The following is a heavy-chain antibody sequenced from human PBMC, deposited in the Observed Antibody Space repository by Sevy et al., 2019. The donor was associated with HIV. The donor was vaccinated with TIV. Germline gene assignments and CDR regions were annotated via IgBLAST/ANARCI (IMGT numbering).Heavy chain of an antibody. J-gene: IGHJ5*02. V-gene: IGHV1-69*13. D-gene: IGHD2-2*01. Sequence: ASVKVSCKASGGTFSSYAISWVRQAPGQGLEWMGGIIPIFGTANYAQKFQGRVTITADESTSTAYMELSSLRSEDTAVYYCAREGVGYCSSTSCRGLSWFDPWGQGTLVTVSP. CDR3: AREGVGYCSSTSCRGLSWFDP. CDR1: GGTFSSYA. CDR2: IIPIFGTA.